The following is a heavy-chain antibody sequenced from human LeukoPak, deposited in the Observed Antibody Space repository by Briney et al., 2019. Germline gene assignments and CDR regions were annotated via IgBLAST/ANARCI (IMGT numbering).Heavy chain of an antibody. CDR2: IYTSGST. J-gene: IGHJ6*03. Sequence: SETLSLTCTVSGGSISSGSYYWSWIRQPAGKGLEWIGRIYTSGSTNYNPSLKSRVTVSVDTSKNQFSLKLSSVTAADTAVYYCATGKNVLRYPYYYYYMDVWGKGTTVTVSS. CDR3: ATGKNVLRYPYYYYYMDV. CDR1: GGSISSGSYY. V-gene: IGHV4-61*02. D-gene: IGHD3-9*01.